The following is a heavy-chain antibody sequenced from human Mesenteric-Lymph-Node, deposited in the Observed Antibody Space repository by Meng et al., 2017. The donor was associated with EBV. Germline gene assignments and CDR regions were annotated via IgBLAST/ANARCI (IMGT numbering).Heavy chain of an antibody. CDR1: GFSIRPYW. CDR3: ARDGLDP. Sequence: VVESGGGLVRPGGSLRLSCAGSGFSIRPYWMHWVRQAPGKGLVWVSRIRSDGSSTDYADSVKGRFTISRDNAKNTVYLQMSSLRVEDSAVYYCARDGLDPWGQGTLVTVSS. J-gene: IGHJ5*02. CDR2: IRSDGSST. V-gene: IGHV3-74*01.